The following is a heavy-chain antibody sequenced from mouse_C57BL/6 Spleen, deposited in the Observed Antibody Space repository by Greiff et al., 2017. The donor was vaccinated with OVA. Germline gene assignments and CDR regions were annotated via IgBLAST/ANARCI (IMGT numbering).Heavy chain of an antibody. Sequence: QVQLQQSGAELARPGASVKMSCKASGYTFTSYTMHWVKQRPGQGLEWIGYINPSSGYTKYNQKFKDKATLTADKSSSTAYMQLSSLTSEDSAVYYCARVGRDGYFDYWGQGTLVTVSS. D-gene: IGHD2-3*01. CDR2: INPSSGYT. V-gene: IGHV1-4*01. J-gene: IGHJ2*02. CDR1: GYTFTSYT. CDR3: ARVGRDGYFDY.